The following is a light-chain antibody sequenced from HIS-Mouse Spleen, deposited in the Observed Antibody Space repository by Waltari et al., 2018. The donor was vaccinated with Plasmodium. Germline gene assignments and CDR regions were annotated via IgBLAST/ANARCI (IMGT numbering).Light chain of an antibody. CDR2: QDS. J-gene: IGLJ1*01. CDR1: KLGAKY. Sequence: SYELTQPPSVSVSPGQTASITCSGDKLGAKYACWYQQEPGQSPVLVIYQDSKRPSGIPERFSGSNSGNTATLTIRGTQAMDEADYYCQAWDSSTDYVFGTGTKVTVL. V-gene: IGLV3-1*01. CDR3: QAWDSSTDYV.